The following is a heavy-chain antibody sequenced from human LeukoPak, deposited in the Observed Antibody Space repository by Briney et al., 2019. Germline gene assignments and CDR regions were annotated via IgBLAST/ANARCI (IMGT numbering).Heavy chain of an antibody. CDR1: GGSISSHY. CDR2: IYYSGST. Sequence: PSETLSLTCTVSGGSISSHYGSWIRQPPGMGLEWIGYIYYSGSTNYNPSLKSRVTISVDTSKNQFSLKLSSVTAADTAVYYCARGGLDWFDPWGQGTLVTVSS. CDR3: ARGGLDWFDP. V-gene: IGHV4-59*11. J-gene: IGHJ5*02.